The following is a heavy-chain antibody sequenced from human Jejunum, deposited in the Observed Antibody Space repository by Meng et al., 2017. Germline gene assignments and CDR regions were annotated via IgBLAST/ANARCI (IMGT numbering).Heavy chain of an antibody. V-gene: IGHV3-48*03. CDR2: ISSSGSSI. CDR3: GRDGSIPGVVSNLDAFDI. D-gene: IGHD3-3*01. J-gene: IGHJ3*02. CDR1: GFSFSSYE. Sequence: GGSLRLSCAASGFSFSSYEMNWVRQAPGKGLEWISYISSSGSSIHYADSVKGRFTISRDNAKNSLFLQMNSLRAEDTAVYYCGRDGSIPGVVSNLDAFDIWGQGTMVTVSS.